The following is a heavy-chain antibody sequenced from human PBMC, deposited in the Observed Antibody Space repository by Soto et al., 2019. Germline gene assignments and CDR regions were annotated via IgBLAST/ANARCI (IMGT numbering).Heavy chain of an antibody. CDR3: ARDSGAKLSSS. V-gene: IGHV1-69*01. CDR2: IVPIYRTA. J-gene: IGHJ4*02. Sequence: QVQLVQSGAEVKKPGSSVKVSCKASGGTFSSYRINWVRQAPGQGLEWVGGIVPIYRTADYAQKFQGRVTITADESARTAYMELRSLQSQDTAVYYCARDSGAKLSSSWGQGTLVTVSS. D-gene: IGHD6-13*01. CDR1: GGTFSSYR.